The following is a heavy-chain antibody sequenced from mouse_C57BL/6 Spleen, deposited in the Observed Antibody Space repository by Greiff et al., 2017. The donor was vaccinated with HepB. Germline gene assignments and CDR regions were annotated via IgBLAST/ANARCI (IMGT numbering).Heavy chain of an antibody. CDR1: GFTFSDYG. CDR3: ARQGIYYYGSRDFDY. D-gene: IGHD1-1*01. CDR2: ISSGSSTI. V-gene: IGHV5-17*01. Sequence: DVKLVESGGGLVKPGGSLKLSCAASGFTFSDYGMHWVRQAPEKGLEWVAYISSGSSTIYYADTVKGRFTISRDNAKNTLFLQMTSLRSEDTAMYYCARQGIYYYGSRDFDYWGQGTTLTVSS. J-gene: IGHJ2*01.